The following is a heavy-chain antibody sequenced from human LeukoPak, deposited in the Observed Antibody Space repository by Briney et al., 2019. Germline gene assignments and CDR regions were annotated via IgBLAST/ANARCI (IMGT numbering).Heavy chain of an antibody. CDR3: ARDFRAGMDV. Sequence: SDTQSLTCTVCVDSDYNVHYHWSSISQPPARVLEWIGYIYYSGSTNYNASLKSRVTISVDTSKNQYSLKLSSVTAADTAVYYCARDFRAGMDVWGKGTTVTVSS. CDR1: VDSDYNVHYH. J-gene: IGHJ6*04. V-gene: IGHV4-61*01. CDR2: IYYSGST.